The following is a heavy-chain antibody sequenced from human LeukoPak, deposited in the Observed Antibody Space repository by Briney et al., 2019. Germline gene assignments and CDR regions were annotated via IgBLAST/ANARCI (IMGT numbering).Heavy chain of an antibody. CDR3: ATGSYSSSWYRGFDY. Sequence: GGSLRLSCAASGFTVSSNYMSWVRQAPGKRLEWVSVIYSGGSTYYADSVKGRFTISRDNSKNTLYLQMNSLRAEDTAVYYCATGSYSSSWYRGFDYWGQGTLVTVSS. CDR2: IYSGGST. J-gene: IGHJ4*02. CDR1: GFTVSSNY. D-gene: IGHD6-13*01. V-gene: IGHV3-53*01.